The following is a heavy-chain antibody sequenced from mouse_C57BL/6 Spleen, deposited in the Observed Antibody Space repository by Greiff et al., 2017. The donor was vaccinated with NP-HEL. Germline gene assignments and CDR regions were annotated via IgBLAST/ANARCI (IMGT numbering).Heavy chain of an antibody. V-gene: IGHV2-5*01. CDR1: GFSLTSYG. CDR3: AKNRYYGSSYVDWYFDV. CDR2: IWRGGST. D-gene: IGHD1-1*01. Sequence: QVQLQQSGPGLVQPSQRLSITCTVSGFSLTSYGVHWVRQSPGKGLEWLGVIWRGGSTDYNAAFMSRLSITKDNSKSQVFFKMNSLQADDTAIYYCAKNRYYGSSYVDWYFDVWGTGTTVTVSS. J-gene: IGHJ1*03.